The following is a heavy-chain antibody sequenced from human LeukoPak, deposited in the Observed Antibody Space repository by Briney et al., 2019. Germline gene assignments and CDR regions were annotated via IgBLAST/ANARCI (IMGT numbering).Heavy chain of an antibody. V-gene: IGHV1-2*02. J-gene: IGHJ6*03. CDR3: AGGMADQGGYDHYYYYYYMDV. D-gene: IGHD5-12*01. Sequence: ASVKVSCKASGYTFTSYYMHWVRQAPGQGLEWMGWINPNSGGTNYAQKFQGRVTMTRDTSISTAYMELSRLRSDDTAVYYCAGGMADQGGYDHYYYYYYMDVWGKGTTVTVSS. CDR2: INPNSGGT. CDR1: GYTFTSYY.